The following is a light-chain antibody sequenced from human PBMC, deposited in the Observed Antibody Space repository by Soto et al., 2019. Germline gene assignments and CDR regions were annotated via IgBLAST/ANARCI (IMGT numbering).Light chain of an antibody. CDR2: GNT. CDR3: QSYDSRLSGSRV. V-gene: IGLV1-40*01. CDR1: SSNIGAGYD. J-gene: IGLJ1*01. Sequence: QSALTQPPSVSGAPGQRVTISCTGSSSNIGAGYDVHWYQQIPGSAPRLLIYGNTNRPSGVPDRFSGSQSGTSASLAITGLQAEDEAEYYCQSYDSRLSGSRVFGSGTKVTVL.